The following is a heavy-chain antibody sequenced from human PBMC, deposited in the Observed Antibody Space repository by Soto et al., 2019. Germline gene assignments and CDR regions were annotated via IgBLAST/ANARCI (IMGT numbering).Heavy chain of an antibody. CDR2: IYYSGST. CDR3: DRGYYYYYGKDV. J-gene: IGHJ6*02. V-gene: IGHV4-30-4*01. CDR1: GGSISSGDYY. Sequence: SETLSLTCTVSGGSISSGDYYWSWIRQPPGKGLEWIGYIYYSGSTYYNPSLKSRVTISVDTSKNQFSLKLSSVTAADTAVYYCDRGYYYYYGKDVWGQGTTVTVSS.